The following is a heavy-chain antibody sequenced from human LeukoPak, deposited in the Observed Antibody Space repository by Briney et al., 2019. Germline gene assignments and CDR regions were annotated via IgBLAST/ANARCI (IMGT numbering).Heavy chain of an antibody. D-gene: IGHD3-10*01. Sequence: GGSLRLSCAASGFTFSSYAMSWVRQAPGKGLEWVSGISASGGSTYYADSVRGRFTISRDSSKSTLYLQMNSLRAEDTAVYYCAKEEAWGVNAFDYWGQGTLVTVSS. CDR1: GFTFSSYA. CDR3: AKEEAWGVNAFDY. CDR2: ISASGGST. J-gene: IGHJ4*02. V-gene: IGHV3-23*01.